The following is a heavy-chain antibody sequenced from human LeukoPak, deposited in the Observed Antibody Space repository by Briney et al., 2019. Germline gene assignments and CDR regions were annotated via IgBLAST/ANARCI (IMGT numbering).Heavy chain of an antibody. CDR1: GFAFNKYG. CDR2: ISAYNGNT. V-gene: IGHV1-18*01. Sequence: ASVKVSCKASGFAFNKYGFSWVRQAPGQGLEWMGWISAYNGNTNYAQKLQGRVTMTTDTSTSTAYMELRSLRSDDTAVYYCARGLSGWYYFDYWGQGTLVTVSS. J-gene: IGHJ4*02. D-gene: IGHD6-19*01. CDR3: ARGLSGWYYFDY.